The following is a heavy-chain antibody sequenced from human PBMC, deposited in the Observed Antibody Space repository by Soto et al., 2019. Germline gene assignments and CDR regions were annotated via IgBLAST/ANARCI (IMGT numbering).Heavy chain of an antibody. Sequence: EVPLVESGGGLVQPGGSLKLSCAVSGFTFSGSAMHWVRQASGKGLEWVGRIRSKSNSYATAYAASVKGRFTISRDDSKNTAYLQMTSLKSEDTAVYYCTRGYGDYVRDYWGQGTLVTVSS. J-gene: IGHJ4*02. D-gene: IGHD4-17*01. CDR2: IRSKSNSYAT. CDR3: TRGYGDYVRDY. CDR1: GFTFSGSA. V-gene: IGHV3-73*01.